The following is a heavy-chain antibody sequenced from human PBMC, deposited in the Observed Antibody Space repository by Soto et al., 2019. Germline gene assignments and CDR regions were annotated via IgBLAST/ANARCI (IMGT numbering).Heavy chain of an antibody. CDR3: ARGITLPTPLDY. D-gene: IGHD1-20*01. CDR1: GYTFTTYF. CDR2: INAGNGNT. J-gene: IGHJ4*02. V-gene: IGHV1-3*01. Sequence: ASVKVSCKTSGYTFTTYFIHWVRQAPGQRLEWMGWINAGNGNTKYSRKFQGRVTITRDTSASTAYMGLSSLRSEDTAVYYCARGITLPTPLDYWGQGTLVTVS.